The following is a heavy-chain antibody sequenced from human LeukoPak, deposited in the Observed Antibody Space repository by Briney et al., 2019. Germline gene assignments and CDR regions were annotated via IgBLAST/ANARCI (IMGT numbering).Heavy chain of an antibody. CDR3: ARGHDILTGDYYMDV. CDR2: INWNGGST. V-gene: IGHV3-20*04. J-gene: IGHJ6*03. D-gene: IGHD3-9*01. CDR1: GFTFDDYG. Sequence: GGSLRLSRAASGFTFDDYGMSWVRQAPGKGLEWVSGINWNGGSTGYADSVKGRFTISRDNAKNSLYLQMNSLRAEDTALYYCARGHDILTGDYYMDVWGKGTTVTVSS.